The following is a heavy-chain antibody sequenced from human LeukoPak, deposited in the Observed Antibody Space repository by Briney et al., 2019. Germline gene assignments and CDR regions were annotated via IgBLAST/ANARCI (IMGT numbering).Heavy chain of an antibody. CDR1: GYSISSGYY. CDR3: ARATTPDGRFDY. V-gene: IGHV4-38-2*01. CDR2: IYHSGST. D-gene: IGHD2-15*01. J-gene: IGHJ4*02. Sequence: SETLSLTCAVSGYSISSGYYWGWIRQPPGKGREGIGSIYHSGSTYYNPSLKSRVTISVDTSKNQFSLKLSSVTAADTAVYYCARATTPDGRFDYWGQGTLVTVSS.